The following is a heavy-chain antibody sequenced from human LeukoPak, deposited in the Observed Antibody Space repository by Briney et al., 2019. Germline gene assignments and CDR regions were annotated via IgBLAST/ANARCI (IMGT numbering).Heavy chain of an antibody. V-gene: IGHV4-31*03. D-gene: IGHD2-15*01. CDR3: ARGREAATLGWFDP. J-gene: IGHJ5*02. Sequence: SETLSLTCTVSGGSIRSGGYSWSWIRQHPGRGLEWIGYIYYSGSTYYNPSLKSRVTISVDTSKNQFSLKLSSVTAADTAVYYCARGREAATLGWFDPWGQGTLVTVSS. CDR1: GGSIRSGGYS. CDR2: IYYSGST.